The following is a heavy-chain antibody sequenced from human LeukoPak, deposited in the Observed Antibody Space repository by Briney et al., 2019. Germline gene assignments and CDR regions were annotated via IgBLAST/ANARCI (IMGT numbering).Heavy chain of an antibody. CDR3: ARADYGDYVKLRYFDL. V-gene: IGHV5-51*01. CDR1: GYSFSNYW. J-gene: IGHJ2*01. D-gene: IGHD4-17*01. Sequence: GESLKISCQGSGYSFSNYWIGWVLQMPGKGLDWMGIIYPGDSDTRYSPSFQGQVTISADKSISTAYLQWSSLRASDTAMYYCARADYGDYVKLRYFDLWGRGALVTASS. CDR2: IYPGDSDT.